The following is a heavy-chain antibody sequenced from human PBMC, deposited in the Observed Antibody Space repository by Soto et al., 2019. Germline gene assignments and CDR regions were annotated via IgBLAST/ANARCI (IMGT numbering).Heavy chain of an antibody. CDR2: ISVYNGNT. Sequence: QVQLVQSGAEVKKPGASVKVSCKASGYTFNSYGISWVRQAPGQGLEWMGWISVYNGNTNYAQKVQGRVTMTTDTSTSTAFMELRSLRYDDTAVYYCARELAAVSGSPPDYWGQGTLVTVSS. CDR3: ARELAAVSGSPPDY. V-gene: IGHV1-18*01. J-gene: IGHJ4*02. D-gene: IGHD6-19*01. CDR1: GYTFNSYG.